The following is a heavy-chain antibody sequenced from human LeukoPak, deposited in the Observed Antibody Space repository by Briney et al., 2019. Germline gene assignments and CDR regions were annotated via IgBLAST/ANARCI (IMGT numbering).Heavy chain of an antibody. Sequence: GGSLRLSCAASGFAMSWVRQAPGKGLEWVSTIVGSGDSTYYADSVKGRFTISRDNSKNTLYLQMNSLRAEDTAVYYCANTYSSSWYPLFDSWGQGTPVTVSS. CDR2: IVGSGDST. D-gene: IGHD6-13*01. CDR1: GFA. CDR3: ANTYSSSWYPLFDS. J-gene: IGHJ4*02. V-gene: IGHV3-23*01.